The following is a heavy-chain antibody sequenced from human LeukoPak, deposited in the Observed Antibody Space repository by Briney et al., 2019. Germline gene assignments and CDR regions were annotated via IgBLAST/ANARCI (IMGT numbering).Heavy chain of an antibody. D-gene: IGHD6-13*01. V-gene: IGHV1-18*04. CDR3: ARDRGYSSSWTIFYYYYMDV. J-gene: IGHJ6*03. CDR2: ISAYNGNT. Sequence: GASVKVSCKASGYTFTGYYMHWVRQAPGQGLEWMGWISAYNGNTNYAQKLQGRVTMTTDTSTSTAYMELRSLRSDDTAVYYCARDRGYSSSWTIFYYYYMDVWGKGTTVTVSS. CDR1: GYTFTGYY.